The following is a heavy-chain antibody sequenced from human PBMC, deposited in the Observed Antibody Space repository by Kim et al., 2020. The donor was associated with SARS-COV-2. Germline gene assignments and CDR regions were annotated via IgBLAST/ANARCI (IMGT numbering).Heavy chain of an antibody. CDR2: INHSGST. CDR3: ARDPSVTPFGRRLDP. CDR1: GGSFSSYY. J-gene: IGHJ5*02. D-gene: IGHD3-3*01. Sequence: SETLSLTCSVYGGSFSSYYWSWIRQPPGKGLEWIGEINHSGSTKYNPSLKSRVTISIDTSKNQFFLKMSSVTAADTAVYYCARDPSVTPFGRRLDPWGQG. V-gene: IGHV4-34*01.